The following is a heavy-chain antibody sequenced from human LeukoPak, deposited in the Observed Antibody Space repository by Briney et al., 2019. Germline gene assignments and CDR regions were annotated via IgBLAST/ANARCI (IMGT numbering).Heavy chain of an antibody. D-gene: IGHD3-22*01. Sequence: GGSLRLSCAASGFTFSGYTMSWVRQAPGKGLEWVSAVSGSGGKTYYADSVKGRFTISRDNSKGTLYLQMNSLGAEDTAQYYCARDFYDSSGYYYDYWGQGTLVTVSS. CDR1: GFTFSGYT. CDR2: VSGSGGKT. J-gene: IGHJ4*02. CDR3: ARDFYDSSGYYYDY. V-gene: IGHV3-23*01.